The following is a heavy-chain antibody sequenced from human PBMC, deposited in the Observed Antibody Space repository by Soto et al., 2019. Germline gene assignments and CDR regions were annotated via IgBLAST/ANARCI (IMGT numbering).Heavy chain of an antibody. V-gene: IGHV3-30-3*01. D-gene: IGHD6-13*01. CDR3: ARELVTSRIAAAGTLDY. CDR2: ISYDGSNK. CDR1: GFTFSSYA. Sequence: QVQLVESGGGVVQPGRSLRLSCAASGFTFSSYAMHWVRQAPGKGLEWVAVISYDGSNKYYADSVKGRFTISRDNSKNTLYLQMNSLRAEDTALYYCARELVTSRIAAAGTLDYWGQGTLVTVSS. J-gene: IGHJ4*02.